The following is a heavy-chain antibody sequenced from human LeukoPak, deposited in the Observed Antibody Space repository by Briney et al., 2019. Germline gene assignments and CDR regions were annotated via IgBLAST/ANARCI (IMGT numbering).Heavy chain of an antibody. Sequence: SETLSLTCAVYGGSFSGYYRSWIRQPPGKGLEWIGEINHSGSTNYNPSLKSRVTISVDTSKNQFSLKLSSVTAADTAVYYCAIVTSPENDFDYWGQGTLVTVSS. CDR1: GGSFSGYY. CDR3: AIVTSPENDFDY. CDR2: INHSGST. D-gene: IGHD1-14*01. J-gene: IGHJ4*02. V-gene: IGHV4-34*01.